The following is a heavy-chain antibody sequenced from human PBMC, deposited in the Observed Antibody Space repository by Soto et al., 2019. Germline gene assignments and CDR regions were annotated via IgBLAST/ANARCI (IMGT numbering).Heavy chain of an antibody. CDR3: ASMGTTTDCSGGSCYARGFDY. CDR2: IYYSGST. Sequence: SETLSLTCTVSGGSISSGDYYWSWIRQPPGKGLEWIGYIYYSGSTYYNPSLKSRVTISVDTSKNQFSLKLSSVTAADTAVYYCASMGTTTDCSGGSCYARGFDYWGQGTLVTVSS. J-gene: IGHJ4*02. V-gene: IGHV4-30-4*01. D-gene: IGHD2-15*01. CDR1: GGSISSGDYY.